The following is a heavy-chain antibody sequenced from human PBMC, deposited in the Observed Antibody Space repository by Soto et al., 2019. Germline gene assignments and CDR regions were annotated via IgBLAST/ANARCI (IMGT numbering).Heavy chain of an antibody. D-gene: IGHD3-3*01. CDR2: INRSGGST. CDR3: ARDREVLTIFGVVIINNWFDP. J-gene: IGHJ5*02. V-gene: IGHV1-46*01. Sequence: GASVKVACKASGYTFTSYYMHWVRQAPGQGLEWMGIINRSGGSTSYAQKFEGRVTMTRDTSTSTVYMELSSLRSEDTAVYYCARDREVLTIFGVVIINNWFDPWGQGTLVTVSS. CDR1: GYTFTSYY.